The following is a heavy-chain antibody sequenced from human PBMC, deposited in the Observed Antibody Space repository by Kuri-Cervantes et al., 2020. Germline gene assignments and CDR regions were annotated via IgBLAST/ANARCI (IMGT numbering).Heavy chain of an antibody. V-gene: IGHV3-9*01. Sequence: SLTLSCSDAGFTFHSDAMSWVRQAAGKGLEWVSGISWNSGSIGYADSVKGRFTISRDNAKNSLYLQMNSLRAEDTALYYCAKEGRQGTVFGFFDYWGQGTLVTVSS. D-gene: IGHD4-11*01. CDR3: AKEGRQGTVFGFFDY. CDR2: ISWNSGSI. CDR1: GFTFHSDA. J-gene: IGHJ4*02.